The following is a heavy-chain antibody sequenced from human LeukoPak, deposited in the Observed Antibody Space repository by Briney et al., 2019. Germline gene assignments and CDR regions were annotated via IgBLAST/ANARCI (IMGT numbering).Heavy chain of an antibody. D-gene: IGHD2-21*02. V-gene: IGHV5-51*01. CDR2: IYPGDSDT. CDR3: ARRRYCGGDCYDRAFDI. J-gene: IGHJ3*02. Sequence: GESLKISCKGSGYSFTSYWIGWVRQMPGKGLEWMGIIYPGDSDTRYSPFFQGQVTISADKSISTAYLQWSSLKASDTAMYYCARRRYCGGDCYDRAFDIWGQGTMVTVSS. CDR1: GYSFTSYW.